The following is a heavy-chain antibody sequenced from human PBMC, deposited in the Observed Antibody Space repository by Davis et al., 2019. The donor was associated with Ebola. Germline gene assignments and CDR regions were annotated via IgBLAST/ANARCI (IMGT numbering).Heavy chain of an antibody. CDR1: VITFSSYA. Sequence: PGGSLRLSCTDSVITFSSYAMTWVRQAPGKGLEWVSAISGSGGSTYYADSVKGRFTISRDNSKKTLYLQMNSLRAEDTAVYYCAKDRRPTMIVVAPLPYFDIWGQGTMVTVSS. D-gene: IGHD3-22*01. V-gene: IGHV3-23*01. J-gene: IGHJ3*02. CDR3: AKDRRPTMIVVAPLPYFDI. CDR2: ISGSGGST.